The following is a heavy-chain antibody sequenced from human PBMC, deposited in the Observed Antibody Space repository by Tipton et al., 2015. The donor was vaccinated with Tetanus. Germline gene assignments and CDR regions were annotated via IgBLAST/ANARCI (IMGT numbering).Heavy chain of an antibody. CDR1: GDSMTDFY. Sequence: TLSLTCNVSGDSMTDFYWSWIRQPPGKGLEWIAYIFYSGRTQYNPSLKSRVTISVDTAKNQISLQLSSVTAADTAVYYCATVGLVTASVKYWGQGTLVTVSS. CDR3: ATVGLVTASVKY. V-gene: IGHV4-59*01. CDR2: IFYSGRT. D-gene: IGHD2-21*02. J-gene: IGHJ4*01.